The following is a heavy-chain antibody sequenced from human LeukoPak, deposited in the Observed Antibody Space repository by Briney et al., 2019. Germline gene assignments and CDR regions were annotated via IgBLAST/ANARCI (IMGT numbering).Heavy chain of an antibody. CDR3: AKEALDWNDAFDY. J-gene: IGHJ4*02. CDR1: GFSFSAYW. V-gene: IGHV3-23*01. Sequence: GGSLRLSCAASGFSFSAYWMTWVRQAPGKGLEWVSAISGSGGSTYYADSVKGRFTISRGNSKNTLYLQMNSLRAEDTAVYYCAKEALDWNDAFDYWGQGTLVTVSS. D-gene: IGHD1-1*01. CDR2: ISGSGGST.